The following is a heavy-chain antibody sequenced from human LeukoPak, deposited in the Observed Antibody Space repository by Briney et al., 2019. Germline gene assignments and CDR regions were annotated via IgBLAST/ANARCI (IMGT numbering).Heavy chain of an antibody. CDR1: GFTFSSYA. Sequence: GGSLRLSCVASGFTFSSYAMNWVRQAPGKGLVWVSRIKSDGSNYYADSVKGRFTISRDNAKNTLYLEMNSLRAEDTAMYYCARGAYGYYYMDVWGKGTTVTVSS. J-gene: IGHJ6*03. V-gene: IGHV3-74*01. CDR3: ARGAYGYYYMDV. CDR2: IKSDGSN. D-gene: IGHD4-17*01.